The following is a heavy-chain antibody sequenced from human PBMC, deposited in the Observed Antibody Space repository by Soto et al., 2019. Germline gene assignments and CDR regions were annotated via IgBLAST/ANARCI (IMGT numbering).Heavy chain of an antibody. D-gene: IGHD2-2*01. V-gene: IGHV3-30*18. CDR3: AKDRGYQLPWGMDI. CDR1: GFTFSNYG. J-gene: IGHJ6*02. Sequence: PGGSLRLSCAASGFTFSNYGMYWVRQAPGKGLEWVAVVSYDGTNKVYADSVKGRFTISRDYSKSTLYLQMSILRVEDTAVYYCAKDRGYQLPWGMDIWGQGTTVNVSS. CDR2: VSYDGTNK.